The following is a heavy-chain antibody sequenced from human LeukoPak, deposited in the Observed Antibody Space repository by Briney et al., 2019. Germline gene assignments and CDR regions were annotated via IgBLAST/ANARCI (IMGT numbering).Heavy chain of an antibody. CDR3: AREKYCTNGVCYPYYYYGMDV. CDR2: INPNSSGT. J-gene: IGHJ6*02. D-gene: IGHD2-8*01. CDR1: GYTFTAYY. V-gene: IGHV1-2*02. Sequence: ASVTVSSTASGYTFTAYYMNWVRRAPGPQLGWLGWINPNSSGTNYAQKFQGRVTMTRDTSISTAYMELSRLRSDDTAVYYCAREKYCTNGVCYPYYYYGMDVWGQGTTVTVSS.